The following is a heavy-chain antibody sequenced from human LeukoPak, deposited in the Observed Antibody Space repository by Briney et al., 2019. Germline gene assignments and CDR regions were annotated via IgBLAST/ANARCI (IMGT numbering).Heavy chain of an antibody. CDR2: INPNSGGT. CDR3: ARVIAVAAPTWSFDY. J-gene: IGHJ4*02. Sequence: SVKVSCKASGYTFTGYYMHWVRQAPGQGLEWMGWINPNSGGTNYAQKFQGRVTMTRDTSISTAYMELSRLRSDDTAVYYCARVIAVAAPTWSFDYWGQGTLVTVSS. D-gene: IGHD6-19*01. CDR1: GYTFTGYY. V-gene: IGHV1-2*02.